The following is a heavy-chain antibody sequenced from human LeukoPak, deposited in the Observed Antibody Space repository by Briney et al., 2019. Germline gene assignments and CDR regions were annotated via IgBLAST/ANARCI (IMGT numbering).Heavy chain of an antibody. V-gene: IGHV1-2*02. CDR1: GYTFTAYY. CDR2: INPDSGDT. CDR3: ARDVDSSGYQLDY. J-gene: IGHJ4*02. Sequence: GASVKVSCKASGYTFTAYYIHWVRQAPGQGLEWMGWINPDSGDTNYAQKFQGGVTMTRDTSISTAYMELNRLRSDDTAVYYCARDVDSSGYQLDYWGQGTLVTVSS. D-gene: IGHD3-22*01.